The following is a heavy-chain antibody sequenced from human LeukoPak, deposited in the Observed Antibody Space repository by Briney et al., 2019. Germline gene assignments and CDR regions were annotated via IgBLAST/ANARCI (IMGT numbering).Heavy chain of an antibody. D-gene: IGHD2-21*01. CDR2: TYQSGST. CDR3: AASSGDSAFDI. V-gene: IGHV4-34*01. Sequence: SETLSLTCAVYGGSFSGYYWSWIRQSPGKGLEWIGETYQSGSTNYNPSLKSRVTISVDTSKNQFSLKLSSVTAADTAVYYCAASSGDSAFDIWGQGTMVTVSS. CDR1: GGSFSGYY. J-gene: IGHJ3*02.